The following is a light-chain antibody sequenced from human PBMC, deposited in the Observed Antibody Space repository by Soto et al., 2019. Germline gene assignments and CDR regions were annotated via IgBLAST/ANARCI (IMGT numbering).Light chain of an antibody. CDR1: QSVSSN. CDR3: QEYNNWSPLT. J-gene: IGKJ4*01. Sequence: EIVMTQYPATLSVSPGERATLSCLARQSVSSNLAWYQQKPGQAPRLLIYGASTRATGVPARFSGSGSGTEFTLTISRLQSEDFAGYYCQEYNNWSPLTFGGGTKVEIK. CDR2: GAS. V-gene: IGKV3-15*01.